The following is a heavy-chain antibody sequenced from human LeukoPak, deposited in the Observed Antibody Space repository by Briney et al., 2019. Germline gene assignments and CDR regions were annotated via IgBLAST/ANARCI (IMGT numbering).Heavy chain of an antibody. CDR1: GGSITSGAYS. CDR2: IFHSGTT. D-gene: IGHD6-13*01. CDR3: ARALPTAAEDYFDY. Sequence: SQTLSLTCAVSGGSITSGAYSWNWIRQPPGKGLDWIGYIFHSGTTYYNPSLKSRVIISVDRSKNQFSLKLSSVTAADTAVYYCARALPTAAEDYFDYWGQGTLVTVSS. V-gene: IGHV4-30-2*01. J-gene: IGHJ4*02.